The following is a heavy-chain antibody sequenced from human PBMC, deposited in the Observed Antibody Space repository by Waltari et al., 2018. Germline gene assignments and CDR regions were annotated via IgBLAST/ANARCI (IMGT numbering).Heavy chain of an antibody. Sequence: EVQLVESGGGLVKPGESLRLSCAASGFTFSDAWMSWVRQAPGKGLEWVGRIKSKTDGATRDFAAPVKGRFVISRDDSKNTLYLQMNSLKTEDTAVYYCSAGTGTSDFDYWGQGILVTVSS. CDR2: IKSKTDGATR. D-gene: IGHD1-7*01. CDR3: SAGTGTSDFDY. J-gene: IGHJ4*02. CDR1: GFTFSDAW. V-gene: IGHV3-15*01.